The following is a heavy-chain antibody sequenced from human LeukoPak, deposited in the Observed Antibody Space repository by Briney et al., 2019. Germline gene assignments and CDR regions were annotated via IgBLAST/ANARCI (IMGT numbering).Heavy chain of an antibody. CDR2: INSDGSST. Sequence: GGSLRLSCAASGFTFSSYWMHWVRQAPGKGLVWVSRINSDGSSTSYADSVKGRFTISRDNSKNTLYLQMNSLRAEDTTVYYCAREGGSNYRFFEYWGQGTLVTVSS. D-gene: IGHD1-26*01. V-gene: IGHV3-74*01. CDR3: AREGGSNYRFFEY. CDR1: GFTFSSYW. J-gene: IGHJ4*02.